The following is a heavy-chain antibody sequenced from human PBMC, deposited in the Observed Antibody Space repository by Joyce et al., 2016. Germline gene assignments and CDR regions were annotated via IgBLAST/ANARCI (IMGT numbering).Heavy chain of an antibody. D-gene: IGHD3-10*01. CDR2: SSAGSGKT. Sequence: QAQLVQSGAEVEKPGASVKVSCKASGYTFNRHGISWVRQVPGQGLEWMGWSSAGSGKTSYAQKFQGRVTVTRDTSTNTAYMEMRSLTSDDTAVYYCARDRDYYGSGTYKAMDVWGQGTTVSVSS. J-gene: IGHJ6*02. CDR1: GYTFNRHG. V-gene: IGHV1-18*04. CDR3: ARDRDYYGSGTYKAMDV.